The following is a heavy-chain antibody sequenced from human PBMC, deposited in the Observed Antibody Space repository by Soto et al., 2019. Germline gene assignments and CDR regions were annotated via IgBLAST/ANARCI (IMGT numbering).Heavy chain of an antibody. Sequence: QAQLVQSGAEVKKPGASVKVSCKASGYTSSGHYIHWMRQAPGQGLEWMGWIYPDSGETKFAQKFQGLVTMTRDTSKSTVYMDLSRLISDDTAVYYCARMCSISTCLCDAHDIWGQGTLVTVSS. D-gene: IGHD2-2*01. CDR3: ARMCSISTCLCDAHDI. CDR2: IYPDSGET. V-gene: IGHV1-2*04. CDR1: GYTSSGHY. J-gene: IGHJ3*02.